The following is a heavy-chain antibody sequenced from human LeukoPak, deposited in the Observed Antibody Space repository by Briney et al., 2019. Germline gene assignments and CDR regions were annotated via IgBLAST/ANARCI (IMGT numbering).Heavy chain of an antibody. CDR1: GFTFSNAW. V-gene: IGHV3-15*01. Sequence: GGPLRLSCAASGFTFSNAWMSWVRQAPGKGLEWVGRIKSKTDGGTTDYAAPVKGRFTISRDDSKNTLYLQMNSLKTEDTAVYYCTTLEIYEGDILTGYPDYWGQGTLVTVSS. J-gene: IGHJ4*02. CDR2: IKSKTDGGTT. CDR3: TTLEIYEGDILTGYPDY. D-gene: IGHD3-9*01.